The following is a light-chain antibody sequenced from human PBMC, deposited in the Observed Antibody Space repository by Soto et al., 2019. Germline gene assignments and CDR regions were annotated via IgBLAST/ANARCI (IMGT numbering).Light chain of an antibody. J-gene: IGKJ1*01. Sequence: QMTQSPSSLSASVGARVTITCRASQNIRTSLNWYQQKPGKAPSLLIYGASTLQSGVPSRFSGSASAKDFTLTISSLQPEDFATYYCQQSYTTPRTFGQGTKVEIK. CDR3: QQSYTTPRT. V-gene: IGKV1-39*01. CDR1: QNIRTS. CDR2: GAS.